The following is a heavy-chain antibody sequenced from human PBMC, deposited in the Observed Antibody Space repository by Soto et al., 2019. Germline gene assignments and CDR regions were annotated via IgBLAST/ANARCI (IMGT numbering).Heavy chain of an antibody. D-gene: IGHD1-7*01. Sequence: QVQLAESGGGLVKPGGSLRLSCAASGFTFDNYYMSWIRQAPGKGLEWISYISSNDGTTYYADSLKGRFTISRDNAKNSLYLQMNSLRAEDTGVYYCARDINYSRYPRVIDFWGQGTLVTVSS. CDR1: GFTFDNYY. V-gene: IGHV3-11*01. CDR3: ARDINYSRYPRVIDF. J-gene: IGHJ4*02. CDR2: ISSNDGTT.